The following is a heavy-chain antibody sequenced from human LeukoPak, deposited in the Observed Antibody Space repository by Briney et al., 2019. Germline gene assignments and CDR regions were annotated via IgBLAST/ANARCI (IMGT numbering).Heavy chain of an antibody. D-gene: IGHD1-26*01. Sequence: ASVKVSCKVSGYTLTVLSMHWVRQAPGKALEWMGGFDPEDGETIYAQKFQGRVTMTEDISTDTAYMELSSLRSEDTAVYYCATTPEGQWEINRYAFDIWGQGTMVTVSS. V-gene: IGHV1-24*01. CDR2: FDPEDGET. CDR3: ATTPEGQWEINRYAFDI. CDR1: GYTLTVLS. J-gene: IGHJ3*02.